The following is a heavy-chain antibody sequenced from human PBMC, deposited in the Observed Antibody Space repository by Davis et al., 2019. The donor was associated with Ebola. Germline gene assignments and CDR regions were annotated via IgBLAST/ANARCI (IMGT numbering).Heavy chain of an antibody. J-gene: IGHJ4*02. V-gene: IGHV4-39*07. CDR2: SSHEGTT. Sequence: SETLSLTCFVSGVSITSGNYLWGWIRQPPGKRLEWIGSSSHEGTTYYNPSLRSRLTISLDTSKNQFSLKLSSVTAADTAVYFCAREGDYFDYWGQGILVTVSS. CDR3: AREGDYFDY. CDR1: GVSITSGNYL.